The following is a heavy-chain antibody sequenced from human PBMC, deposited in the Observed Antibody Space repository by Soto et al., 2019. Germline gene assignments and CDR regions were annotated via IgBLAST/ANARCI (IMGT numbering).Heavy chain of an antibody. CDR1: GFTFITHS. V-gene: IGHV3-23*01. J-gene: IGHJ6*01. CDR2: FSGSGGNI. Sequence: LILSFLSSGFTFITHSIIFVLQSPGKGLYCVSTFSGSGGNIYYAESVKCRLTISRDDSKNTLYLQMNSLRVQDTAVYYCAKDKQWKVGNIDMEVWGQGTTV. CDR3: AKDKQWKVGNIDMEV. D-gene: IGHD6-19*01.